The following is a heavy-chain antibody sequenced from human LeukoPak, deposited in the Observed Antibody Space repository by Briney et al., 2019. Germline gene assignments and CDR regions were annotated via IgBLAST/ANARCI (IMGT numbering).Heavy chain of an antibody. CDR3: AKVAATLFGFFDY. Sequence: GGSLRLSCAASGFTFSSYGMHWVRQAPGKGLEWVAVTSNDGSDKFYADSVKGRFTISRDNSKNTLYLQMNSLRAEDTAVYYCAKVAATLFGFFDYWGQGTLVTVSS. CDR2: TSNDGSDK. V-gene: IGHV3-30*18. J-gene: IGHJ4*02. CDR1: GFTFSSYG. D-gene: IGHD3-10*02.